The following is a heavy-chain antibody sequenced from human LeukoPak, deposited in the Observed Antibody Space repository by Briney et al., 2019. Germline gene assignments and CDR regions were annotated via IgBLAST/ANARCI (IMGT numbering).Heavy chain of an antibody. J-gene: IGHJ5*02. CDR1: GFTFSNAW. V-gene: IGHV3-15*01. Sequence: GGSLRLSCAASGFTFSNAWMSWVRQAPGKGLEWVGRIKSKTDGGTTDYAAPVKGRFTISRDDSKNTLYLQMNSLKTEDTAVYYCTTEIVGLMVPLDWFDPWGQGTLVTVSS. CDR3: TTEIVGLMVPLDWFDP. CDR2: IKSKTDGGTT. D-gene: IGHD3-10*01.